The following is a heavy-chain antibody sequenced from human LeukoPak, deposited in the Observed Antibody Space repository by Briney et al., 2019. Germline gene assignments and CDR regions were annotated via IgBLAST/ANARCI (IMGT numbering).Heavy chain of an antibody. Sequence: PGGSLRLSCAASGFTFSSYSMNWVRQAPGKGLEWVSHIGGSGSFIYYADSVKGRFTISRDNAKNSVFLQMDSLRAEDTAAYYCARFLASWDRYYMDVWGKGTTVSVSS. CDR2: IGGSGSFI. V-gene: IGHV3-48*01. D-gene: IGHD1-26*01. CDR1: GFTFSSYS. J-gene: IGHJ6*03. CDR3: ARFLASWDRYYMDV.